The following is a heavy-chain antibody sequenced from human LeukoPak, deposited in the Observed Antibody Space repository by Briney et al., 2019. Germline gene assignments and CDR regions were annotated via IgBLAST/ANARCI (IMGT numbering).Heavy chain of an antibody. CDR3: ARGRSTGYPYYFEY. J-gene: IGHJ4*02. CDR2: MNPNSGST. D-gene: IGHD5-12*01. CDR1: GYTFTSYD. V-gene: IGHV1-8*03. Sequence: ASVKVSCKASGYTFTSYDINXVRQXXXXXXXXXXWMNPNSGSTGYAQXFXXXVTIXXNTSISTAYMELSGLRSEDTAVYYCARGRSTGYPYYFEYWGQGTLVTVSS.